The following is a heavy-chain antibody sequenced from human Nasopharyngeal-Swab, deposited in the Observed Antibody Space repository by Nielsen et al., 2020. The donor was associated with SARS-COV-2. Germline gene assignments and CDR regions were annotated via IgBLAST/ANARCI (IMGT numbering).Heavy chain of an antibody. CDR1: GGSISSSSYY. CDR2: IYYSGST. V-gene: IGHV4-39*01. Sequence: SETLSFTCTVSGGSISSSSYYWGWIRQPPGKGLEWIGSIYYSGSTYYKPSLKSRVTISVDTSKNQFSLKLSSVTAADTAVYYCASSYDILTGYSYYYYYGMDVWGQGTTVTVSS. D-gene: IGHD3-9*01. CDR3: ASSYDILTGYSYYYYYGMDV. J-gene: IGHJ6*02.